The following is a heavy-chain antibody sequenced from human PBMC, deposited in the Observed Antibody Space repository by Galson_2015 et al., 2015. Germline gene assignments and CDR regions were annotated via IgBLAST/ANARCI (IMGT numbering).Heavy chain of an antibody. D-gene: IGHD4-17*01. J-gene: IGHJ6*02. CDR3: ARDDYGDREYYCYGMDV. V-gene: IGHV3-33*08. Sequence: SLRLSCAASGFTFSSYGMHWVRQAPGKGLEWVAVIWYDGSNKYYADSVKGRFTISRDNSKNTLYLQMNSLRAEDTAVYYCARDDYGDREYYCYGMDVWGQGTMVTVSS. CDR2: IWYDGSNK. CDR1: GFTFSSYG.